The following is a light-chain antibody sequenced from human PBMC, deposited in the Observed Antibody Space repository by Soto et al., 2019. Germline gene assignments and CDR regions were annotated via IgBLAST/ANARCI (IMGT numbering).Light chain of an antibody. V-gene: IGKV1-5*03. J-gene: IGKJ2*01. CDR2: EAS. CDR1: QSIVTW. CDR3: QQFNSSPYT. Sequence: DIQMTQSPSSLSASVGDRVTITCRASQSIVTWLAWYQQKPGKAPKLLIYEASSLESGVPSRFRGTGSGTEVTLTISSLQPDDSAAYYCQQFNSSPYTFGQGTKVEIK.